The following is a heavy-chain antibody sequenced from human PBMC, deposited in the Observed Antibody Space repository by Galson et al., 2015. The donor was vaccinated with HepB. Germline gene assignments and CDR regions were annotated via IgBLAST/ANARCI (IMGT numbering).Heavy chain of an antibody. J-gene: IGHJ6*02. Sequence: SLRLSCAASGFTFGDYAMSWFRQAPGKGLEWVGFIRSKAYGGTTEYAASVKGRFTISRDDSKSIAYLQMNSLKTEDTAVYYCTRDPGDSSGYYTYYYYGMDVWGQWTTVTVSS. CDR3: TRDPGDSSGYYTYYYYGMDV. CDR2: IRSKAYGGTT. V-gene: IGHV3-49*03. D-gene: IGHD3-22*01. CDR1: GFTFGDYA.